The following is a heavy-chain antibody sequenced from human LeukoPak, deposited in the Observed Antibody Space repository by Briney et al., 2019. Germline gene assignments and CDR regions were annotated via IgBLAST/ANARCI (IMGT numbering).Heavy chain of an antibody. J-gene: IGHJ4*02. Sequence: GGSLRLSCAASGFTFSSYAMHWVRQAPGKGLEWVAVISYDGSNKYYADSVKGRFTISRDNSKNTLYLQMNSLRAEDTAVYYCAREGRSRDILTGYLSFDYWGQGTLVTVSS. CDR3: AREGRSRDILTGYLSFDY. CDR2: ISYDGSNK. V-gene: IGHV3-30*04. CDR1: GFTFSSYA. D-gene: IGHD3-9*01.